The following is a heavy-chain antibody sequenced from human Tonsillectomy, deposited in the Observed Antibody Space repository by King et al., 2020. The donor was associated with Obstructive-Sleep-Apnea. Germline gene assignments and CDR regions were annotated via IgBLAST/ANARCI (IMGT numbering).Heavy chain of an antibody. CDR2: IYYSGST. CDR3: ARGGPGPRRDYGDYGVWFDP. CDR1: GGSISSGGHY. J-gene: IGHJ5*02. Sequence: VQLQESGPGLVKPSQTLSLTCTVSGGSISSGGHYWSWIRQHPGKGLEWIGYIYYSGSTYYNPSLKSRVTISVDTSKNQFSLKLSSVTAADTAVYYCARGGPGPRRDYGDYGVWFDPWGQGTLVTVSS. V-gene: IGHV4-31*03. D-gene: IGHD4-17*01.